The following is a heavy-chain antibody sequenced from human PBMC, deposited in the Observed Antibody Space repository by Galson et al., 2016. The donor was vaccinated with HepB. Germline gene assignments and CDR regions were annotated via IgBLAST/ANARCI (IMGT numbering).Heavy chain of an antibody. CDR3: ATDLPSGWGSSDF. D-gene: IGHD7-27*01. J-gene: IGHJ4*02. CDR1: GYPFTSYY. V-gene: IGHV1-46*01. Sequence: SVKVSCKASGYPFTSYYMHWVRQAPGQGLEWMGIINPSGGSTSYAQKFQGRVTMTRDTSTSTVYMELSSLRSEDTATYYCATDLPSGWGSSDFWGQGTLVTVSS. CDR2: INPSGGST.